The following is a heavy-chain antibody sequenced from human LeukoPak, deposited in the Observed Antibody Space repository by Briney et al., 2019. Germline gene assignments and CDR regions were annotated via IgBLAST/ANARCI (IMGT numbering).Heavy chain of an antibody. Sequence: KPSETLSLTCTVSGGSFSSYHWNWVRQPPGQGLEWIGYIYNTGTTSYNPSLRSRVTISVDTSKTQFSLKLSSVTAADTAVYYCARQGNYYDSSGSTPFDYWGQGTLVTVSS. V-gene: IGHV4-59*08. J-gene: IGHJ4*02. CDR2: IYNTGTT. CDR3: ARQGNYYDSSGSTPFDY. D-gene: IGHD3-22*01. CDR1: GGSFSSYH.